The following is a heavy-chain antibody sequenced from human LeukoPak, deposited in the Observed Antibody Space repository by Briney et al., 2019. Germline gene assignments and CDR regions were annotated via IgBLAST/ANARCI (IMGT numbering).Heavy chain of an antibody. CDR2: INHSGST. CDR1: GGSFSGYY. D-gene: IGHD3-10*01. J-gene: IGHJ4*02. V-gene: IGHV4-34*01. CDR3: ARHPSMVRGVMLDY. Sequence: SETLSLTCAVYGGSFSGYYWSWIRQPPGKGLEWIGEINHSGSTNYNPSLKSRVTISVDTSKNQFSLKLSSVTAADTAVYYCARHPSMVRGVMLDYWGQGTLVTVSS.